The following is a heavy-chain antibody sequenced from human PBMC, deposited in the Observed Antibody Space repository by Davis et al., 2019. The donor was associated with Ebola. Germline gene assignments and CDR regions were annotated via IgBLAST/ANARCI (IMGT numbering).Heavy chain of an antibody. CDR1: GYTFTSYG. J-gene: IGHJ4*02. D-gene: IGHD1-1*01. V-gene: IGHV1-18*01. Sequence: ASVQVSCKASGYTFTSYGISWVRQAPGQGLEWMGQINPHNGNTNYAQNVQGRVIMTTDTATTTAYMEVGGLRSDDTAVYYCARAQFPTTSDHWGQGTLVTVSS. CDR2: INPHNGNT. CDR3: ARAQFPTTSDH.